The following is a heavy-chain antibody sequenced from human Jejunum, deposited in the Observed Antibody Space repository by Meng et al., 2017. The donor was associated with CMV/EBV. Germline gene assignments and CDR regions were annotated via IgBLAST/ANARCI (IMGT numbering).Heavy chain of an antibody. J-gene: IGHJ4*02. CDR1: FAFSNFW. CDR3: ARRWFGELLSYYFDH. CDR2: INHDGSEK. V-gene: IGHV3-7*01. D-gene: IGHD3-10*01. Sequence: FAFSNFWMSWVRQAPGKGLEWVADINHDGSEKYYVDSVKGRLTISRDNTKNSLHLQMNSLRAEDTAVYYCARRWFGELLSYYFDHWGQGTRVTVSS.